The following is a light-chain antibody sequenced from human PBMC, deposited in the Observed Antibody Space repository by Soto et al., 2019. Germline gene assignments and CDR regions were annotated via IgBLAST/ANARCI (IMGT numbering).Light chain of an antibody. CDR3: QHYNNWPPYT. J-gene: IGKJ2*01. CDR2: GAS. CDR1: QSVSSS. Sequence: EIVVTQSLATLSVSPGERVTLSCRASQSVSSSLAWYQQRPGQAPRLLIYGASTRATGVPARFSGSGSETDFTLTISNLQSEDCAVYYCQHYNNWPPYTFGQGTKVDIK. V-gene: IGKV3D-15*01.